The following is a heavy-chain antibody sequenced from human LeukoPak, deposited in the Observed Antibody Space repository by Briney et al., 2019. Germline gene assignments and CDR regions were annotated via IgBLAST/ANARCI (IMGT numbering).Heavy chain of an antibody. D-gene: IGHD1-26*01. Sequence: PGGSLRLSCAASGFTFSSYSMNWVRQAPGKGLEWVSYISSSGSTIYYADSVKGRFTISRDNAKNSLYLQMNSLRAEDPAVYYCAKGGGATSPMDVWGKGTTVTVSS. CDR2: ISSSGSTI. J-gene: IGHJ6*03. CDR1: GFTFSSYS. CDR3: AKGGGATSPMDV. V-gene: IGHV3-48*04.